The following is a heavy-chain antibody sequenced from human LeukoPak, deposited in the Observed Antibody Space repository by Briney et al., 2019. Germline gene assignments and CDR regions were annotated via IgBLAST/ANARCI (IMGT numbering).Heavy chain of an antibody. J-gene: IGHJ4*02. V-gene: IGHV4-4*07. CDR2: IHTSGST. D-gene: IGHD6-6*01. CDR1: GGSIRTYY. CDR3: AREGSMTARPFVSIDY. Sequence: SETLSLTCTVSGGSIRTYYWSWIRQPAGKALEWIGRIHTSGSTDYNPPLESRVSMSVDTSKNQFSLKLRSVTAADTAVYYCAREGSMTARPFVSIDYWGQGTLVTVSS.